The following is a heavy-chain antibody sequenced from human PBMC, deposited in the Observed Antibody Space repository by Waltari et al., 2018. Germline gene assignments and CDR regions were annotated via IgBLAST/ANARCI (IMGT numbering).Heavy chain of an antibody. CDR1: GGTFSSYA. CDR3: ARVRVVVIARYAFDI. CDR2: IIPILGIA. D-gene: IGHD2-21*01. V-gene: IGHV1-69*04. Sequence: QVQLVQSGAEVKKPGSSVKVSCKASGGTFSSYAISWVRQAPGQGLEWMGGIIPILGIANYAQKFQGRVTITADESTSTAYMELSSRRSEDTAVYYCARVRVVVIARYAFDIWGQGTMVTVSS. J-gene: IGHJ3*02.